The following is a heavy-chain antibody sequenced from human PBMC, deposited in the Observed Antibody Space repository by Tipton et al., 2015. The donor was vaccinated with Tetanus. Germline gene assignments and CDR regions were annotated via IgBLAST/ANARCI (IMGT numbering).Heavy chain of an antibody. CDR2: IFHSGTA. J-gene: IGHJ4*02. Sequence: TLSLTCTVSGGSIINTTWLTWVRQPPGKGLEWLGDIFHSGTAYYSPSLKSRLTISLDKSNNHLSLKMTSMTAADTAVYYCARIHDFLSGHFDFWGQGILVTVSS. V-gene: IGHV4-4*02. D-gene: IGHD3-3*01. CDR1: GGSIINTTW. CDR3: ARIHDFLSGHFDF.